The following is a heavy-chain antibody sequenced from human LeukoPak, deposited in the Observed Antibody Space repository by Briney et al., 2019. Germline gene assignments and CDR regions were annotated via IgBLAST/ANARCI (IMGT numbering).Heavy chain of an antibody. J-gene: IGHJ4*02. CDR2: IRYDGSNK. Sequence: GGSLRLSCAASGFTFSSYGMHWVRQAPGKGLEWVAFIRYDGSNKYYADSVKGRFTISRDNSKNTLYLQMNSLRAEDTAVYYCARDDVFGEGGYFDYWGQGTLVTVSS. CDR3: ARDDVFGEGGYFDY. CDR1: GFTFSSYG. D-gene: IGHD3-10*01. V-gene: IGHV3-30*02.